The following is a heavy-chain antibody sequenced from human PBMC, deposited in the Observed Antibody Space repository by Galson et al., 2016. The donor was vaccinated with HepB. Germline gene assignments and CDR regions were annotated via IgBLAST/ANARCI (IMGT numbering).Heavy chain of an antibody. CDR3: ASLRFPSYSDHSGYPGV. CDR2: ISGRGGGT. D-gene: IGHD3-22*01. J-gene: IGHJ4*02. V-gene: IGHV3-23*01. Sequence: SLRLSCAASGISFSNYAMNWVRQAPGKGLEWVSAISGRGGGTYYADSVKGRFTISRDNSKSTLFLQMNSLRTEDTALYYCASLRFPSYSDHSGYPGVWGQGTLVTVSS. CDR1: GISFSNYA.